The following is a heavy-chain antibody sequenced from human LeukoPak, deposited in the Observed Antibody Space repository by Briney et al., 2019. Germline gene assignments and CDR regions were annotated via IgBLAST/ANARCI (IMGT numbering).Heavy chain of an antibody. J-gene: IGHJ6*02. CDR3: AGGPYYDSSGYLPNYYGMDV. Sequence: PGGSLRLSCAASGFTFSSYAMHWVRQAPGKGLEWVAVISYDASNKYYADSVKGQFTISRDNSKNTLYLQMNSLRAEDTAVYYCAGGPYYDSSGYLPNYYGMDVWGQGTTVTVSS. D-gene: IGHD3-22*01. V-gene: IGHV3-30*04. CDR1: GFTFSSYA. CDR2: ISYDASNK.